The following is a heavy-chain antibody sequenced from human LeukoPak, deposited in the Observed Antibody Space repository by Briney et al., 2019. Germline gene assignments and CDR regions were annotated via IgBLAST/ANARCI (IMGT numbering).Heavy chain of an antibody. CDR2: ISYDGSNK. CDR3: VKGFCSTITCYGLDP. Sequence: GGSLRLSCAASGFTFSSYAMHWVRQAPGKGLEWVAVISYDGSNKYYADSVKGRFTISRDNSKNTLYLQMNSLRPEDTALYYCVKGFCSTITCYGLDPWGHGILVTVSS. V-gene: IGHV3-30*01. D-gene: IGHD2-2*01. CDR1: GFTFSSYA. J-gene: IGHJ5*02.